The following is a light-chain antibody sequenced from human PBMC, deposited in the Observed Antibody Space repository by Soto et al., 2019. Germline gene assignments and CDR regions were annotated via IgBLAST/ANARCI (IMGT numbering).Light chain of an antibody. CDR2: DAS. Sequence: DIKMTQSPSTLSASVGDRVTITCRASQSIRGWLAWYQQKPGKAPNLLIYDASRLKSGVPSRFSGRGSGTEFTLTITSLQPDHFATYYCHQYNSFSPWTFGQGTKVEVK. J-gene: IGKJ1*01. V-gene: IGKV1-5*01. CDR1: QSIRGW. CDR3: HQYNSFSPWT.